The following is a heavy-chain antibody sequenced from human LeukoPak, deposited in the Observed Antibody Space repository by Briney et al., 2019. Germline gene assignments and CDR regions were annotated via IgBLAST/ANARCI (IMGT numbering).Heavy chain of an antibody. V-gene: IGHV4-59*01. CDR1: GGSISSYY. J-gene: IGHJ5*02. Sequence: PSETLSLTCTVSGGSISSYYWSWIRQPPGKGLEWVGYICYSGSTNYNPSLKSRVTISVDTSKNQFSLKLSSVTAADTAVYYCARGDMDWFDPWGQGTLVTVSS. CDR3: ARGDMDWFDP. CDR2: ICYSGST.